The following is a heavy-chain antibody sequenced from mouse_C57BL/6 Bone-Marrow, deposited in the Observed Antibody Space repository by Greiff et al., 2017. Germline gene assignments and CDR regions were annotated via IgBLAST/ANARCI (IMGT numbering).Heavy chain of an antibody. CDR1: GYTFTSYW. D-gene: IGHD2-5*01. Sequence: QVQLQQPGAELVKPGASVKVSCKASGYTFTSYWMHWVKQRPGQGLEWIGRIHPSDSDTNYNQKFKGKATLTVDKSSSTAYMQLSSLTSEDSAVYYFAISPTIVKRAWFAYWGQGTLVTVSA. V-gene: IGHV1-74*01. J-gene: IGHJ3*01. CDR2: IHPSDSDT. CDR3: AISPTIVKRAWFAY.